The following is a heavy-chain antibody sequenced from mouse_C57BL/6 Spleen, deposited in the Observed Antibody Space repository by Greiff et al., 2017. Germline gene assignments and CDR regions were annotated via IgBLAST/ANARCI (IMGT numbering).Heavy chain of an antibody. V-gene: IGHV1-26*01. CDR3: ASQANWAYYFDY. Sequence: EVQLQQSGPELVKPGASVKISCKASGYTFTDYYMNWVKQSHGKSLEWIGDINPNNGGTSYNQKFKGKATLTVDKSSSTAYMELRSLTSEDSAVYYCASQANWAYYFDYWGQGTTLTVSS. CDR2: INPNNGGT. J-gene: IGHJ2*01. CDR1: GYTFTDYY. D-gene: IGHD4-1*01.